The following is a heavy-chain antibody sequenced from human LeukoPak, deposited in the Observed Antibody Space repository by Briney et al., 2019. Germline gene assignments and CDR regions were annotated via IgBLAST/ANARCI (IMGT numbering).Heavy chain of an antibody. D-gene: IGHD3-22*01. V-gene: IGHV4-59*08. CDR3: ARAYYDSSGHYYPFDY. CDR2: ICYTGST. J-gene: IGHJ4*02. Sequence: PSETLSLTCTVSGGSISSYYWSWIRQPPGKGLEWIGYICYTGSTNYNPSLKGRVTISVDTSKNQFSLKLNSVTAADTAVYYCARAYYDSSGHYYPFDYWGQGTLVTVSS. CDR1: GGSISSYY.